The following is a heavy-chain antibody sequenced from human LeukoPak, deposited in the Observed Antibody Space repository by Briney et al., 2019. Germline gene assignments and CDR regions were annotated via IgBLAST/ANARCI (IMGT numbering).Heavy chain of an antibody. V-gene: IGHV3-30-3*01. J-gene: IGHJ4*02. CDR3: ARERVVGATYDY. CDR2: ISYDGSNK. CDR1: GFTFSSYA. Sequence: GGSLRLSCAASGFTFSSYAMHWVSQAPGKGLEWVAVISYDGSNKYYADSVKGRFTISRDNSKNTLYLQMNSLRAEDTAVYYCARERVVGATYDYWGQGTLVTVSS. D-gene: IGHD1-26*01.